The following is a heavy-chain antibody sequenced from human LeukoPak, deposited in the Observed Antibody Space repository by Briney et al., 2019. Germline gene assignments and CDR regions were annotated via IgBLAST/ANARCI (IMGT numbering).Heavy chain of an antibody. D-gene: IGHD6-19*01. Sequence: SETLSLTCAVSGGSISSSNWWSWVRQPPGKGLEWIGEINHSGSTNYNPSLKSRVTISVDTSKNQFSLKLSSVTAADTAVYYCARRNSSGWYYYMDVWGKGTTVTISS. CDR1: GGSISSSNW. J-gene: IGHJ6*03. CDR3: ARRNSSGWYYYMDV. CDR2: INHSGST. V-gene: IGHV4-4*02.